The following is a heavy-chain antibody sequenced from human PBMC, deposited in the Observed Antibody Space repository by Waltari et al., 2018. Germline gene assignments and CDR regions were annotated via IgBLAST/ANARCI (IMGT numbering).Heavy chain of an antibody. CDR1: GITFSDSS. V-gene: IGHV3-73*01. CDR3: TRSGTTTVAFDI. J-gene: IGHJ3*02. D-gene: IGHD1-1*01. Sequence: EVQLVDSGGDLVQPGGSLKLSCAASGITFSDSSIHWVRQAPGKGLEWVGRIRSEANSYATAFAASVNVRFTIFRDDSKKTAYLQRNTLMSEDTALYYCTRSGTTTVAFDIWGQGTMVTVSS. CDR2: IRSEANSYAT.